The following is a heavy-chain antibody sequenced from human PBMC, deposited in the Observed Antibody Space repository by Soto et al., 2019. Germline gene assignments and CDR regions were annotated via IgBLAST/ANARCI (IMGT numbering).Heavy chain of an antibody. CDR1: GGSFSGYY. CDR2: INHSGST. Sequence: QVQLQQWGAGLLKPSETLSLTCAVYGGSFSGYYWTWIRQSPGKGLEWIGEINHSGSTNYKPSLRSRVTVSVDMSKNQFSLKLTSVTAADTAVYYCARGPGGFGELSLDYWGKGTLVTVSS. CDR3: ARGPGGFGELSLDY. D-gene: IGHD3-10*01. V-gene: IGHV4-34*01. J-gene: IGHJ4*02.